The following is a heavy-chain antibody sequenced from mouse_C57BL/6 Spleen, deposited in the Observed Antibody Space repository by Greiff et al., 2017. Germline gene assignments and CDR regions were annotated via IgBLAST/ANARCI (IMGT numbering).Heavy chain of an antibody. CDR3: ARGVYDYDGYFDV. D-gene: IGHD2-4*01. CDR2: IYPGDGDT. V-gene: IGHV1-80*01. CDR1: GYAFSSYW. J-gene: IGHJ1*03. Sequence: VKLVESGAELVKPGASVKISCKASGYAFSSYWMNWVKQRPGKGLEWIGQIYPGDGDTNYNGKFKGKATLTADKSSSTAYMQLSSLTSEDSAVYFCARGVYDYDGYFDVWGTGTTVTVSS.